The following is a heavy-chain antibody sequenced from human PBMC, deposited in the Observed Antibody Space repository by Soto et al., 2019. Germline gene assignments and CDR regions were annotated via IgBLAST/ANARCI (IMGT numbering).Heavy chain of an antibody. V-gene: IGHV4-4*07. CDR1: GGSITNYY. Sequence: PSETLSLTYTVSGGSITNYYWSWIRQPAGKGLEWIGRMYTKERTNYNLSFKSRATMSVDTSKNQFSLKLNAVTAADTAVYYCARDDYKDGGNNWFDPWGQGTLVTVS. CDR3: ARDDYKDGGNNWFDP. J-gene: IGHJ5*02. D-gene: IGHD3-16*01. CDR2: MYTKERT.